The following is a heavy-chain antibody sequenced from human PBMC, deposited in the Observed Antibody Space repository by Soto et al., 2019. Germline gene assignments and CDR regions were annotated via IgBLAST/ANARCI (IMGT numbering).Heavy chain of an antibody. J-gene: IGHJ4*02. CDR3: AKDQVVVVPAAPLDY. Sequence: EVQLLESGGGVTQRGGSLRLSCAVSGFTFSSYPMSWVRQAPGGGLEWVSAISGSGGSTYYADSVKGRFTISRDNSKNTLYLQMNSLRAEDTAVYYCAKDQVVVVPAAPLDYWGQGTLVTVSS. CDR2: ISGSGGST. CDR1: GFTFSSYP. V-gene: IGHV3-23*01. D-gene: IGHD2-2*01.